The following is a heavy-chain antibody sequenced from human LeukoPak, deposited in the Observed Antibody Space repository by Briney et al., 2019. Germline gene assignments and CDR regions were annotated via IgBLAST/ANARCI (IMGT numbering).Heavy chain of an antibody. CDR1: GYTLAELS. D-gene: IGHD6-6*01. CDR2: FDPEDGET. V-gene: IGHV1-24*01. Sequence: VASVKVSCKVSGYTLAELSMHWVRQAPGKGLEWMGGFDPEDGETIYAQKFQGRVTMTEDTSTDTAYMELSSLRSEDTAVYYCATEGYSSSSAYYGMDVWGQGNTVTVSS. J-gene: IGHJ6*02. CDR3: ATEGYSSSSAYYGMDV.